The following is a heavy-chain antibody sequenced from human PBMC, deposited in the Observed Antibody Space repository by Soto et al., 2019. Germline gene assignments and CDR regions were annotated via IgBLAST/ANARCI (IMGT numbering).Heavy chain of an antibody. J-gene: IGHJ4*02. V-gene: IGHV3-73*01. D-gene: IGHD4-17*01. CDR1: GFPFSGSA. Sequence: EVQLVESGGGLVQPGGSLKLSCAASGFPFSGSAMHWVRQASGKGLKWVGRIRSKANSYATAYAASVKGRFTISRDDSKNTAYLQMNSLKIEDTAVYYCTRGYGDYGQIDYWGQGTLVTVSS. CDR3: TRGYGDYGQIDY. CDR2: IRSKANSYAT.